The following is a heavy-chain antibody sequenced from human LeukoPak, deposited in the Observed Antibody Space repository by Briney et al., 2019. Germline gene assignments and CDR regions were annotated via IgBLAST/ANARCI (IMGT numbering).Heavy chain of an antibody. CDR3: ARGAPGYSSGWYAY. J-gene: IGHJ4*02. Sequence: PGGSLRLSCAASGCTFSDYYMSWVRQAPGKGLEWVSYISSSSTYTNYADSVKGRFTISRDNAKNSLYLQMNSLRAEDTAVYYCARGAPGYSSGWYAYWGQGTLLTVSS. D-gene: IGHD6-19*01. V-gene: IGHV3-11*06. CDR2: ISSSSTYT. CDR1: GCTFSDYY.